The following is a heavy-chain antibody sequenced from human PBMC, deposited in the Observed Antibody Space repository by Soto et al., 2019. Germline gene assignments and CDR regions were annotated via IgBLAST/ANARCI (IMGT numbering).Heavy chain of an antibody. CDR1: GYMFTTYG. J-gene: IGHJ4*01. D-gene: IGHD6-6*01. CDR2: ISAYNGNK. V-gene: IGHV1-18*04. CDR3: DRTRGGIAACPLEY. Sequence: QVQLVQSGGEVKKPWASVECSCRTSGYMFTTYGMSWVRQAPGQGLEWMAWISAYNGNKKYAQKIQGRVNTTKDTSTSTGSMELHNLTSHDTGTYFRDRTRGGIAACPLEYWGHGTLVTVSS.